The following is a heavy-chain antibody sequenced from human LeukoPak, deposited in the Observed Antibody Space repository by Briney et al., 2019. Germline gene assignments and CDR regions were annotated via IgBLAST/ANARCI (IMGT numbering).Heavy chain of an antibody. V-gene: IGHV1-69*13. CDR3: ARGGIQLWSPFDY. D-gene: IGHD5-18*01. J-gene: IGHJ4*02. CDR1: GGTFSSYA. Sequence: SVKVSCTASGGTFSSYAISWVRQAPGQGLEWMGGIIPIFGTANYAQKFQGRVTITADESTSTAYMELSSLRSEDTAVYYCARGGIQLWSPFDYWGQGTLVTVSS. CDR2: IIPIFGTA.